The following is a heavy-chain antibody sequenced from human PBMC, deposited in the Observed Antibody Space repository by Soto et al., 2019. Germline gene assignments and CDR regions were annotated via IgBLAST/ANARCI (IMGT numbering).Heavy chain of an antibody. Sequence: LRLSCAASGFTFRGSAMHWVRQASGKGLEWVGRIRTKANSYATAYAASVQGRFTISRDDSKSTAYLQMNSLKTEDTAVYYCTGSLLAYCSGGKCHTDYYYYGMDVWGPGTAVTVAS. CDR1: GFTFRGSA. V-gene: IGHV3-73*01. J-gene: IGHJ6*02. D-gene: IGHD2-15*01. CDR3: TGSLLAYCSGGKCHTDYYYYGMDV. CDR2: IRTKANSYAT.